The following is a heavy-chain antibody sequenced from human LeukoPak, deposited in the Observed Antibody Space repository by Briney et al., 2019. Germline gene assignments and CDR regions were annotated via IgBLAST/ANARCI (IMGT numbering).Heavy chain of an antibody. V-gene: IGHV4-4*07. CDR3: ARDHYGSGSYKSYFDS. D-gene: IGHD3-10*01. CDR1: GGSISTYH. J-gene: IGHJ4*02. Sequence: PSETLSLTCTVSGGSISTYHWSWLRQPAGKGLEWIGRMYTSGSTKYNPSLKSRVTISVDNSKNQFSLKLTSVTAADTAVYYCARDHYGSGSYKSYFDSWGQGTRVTVSS. CDR2: MYTSGST.